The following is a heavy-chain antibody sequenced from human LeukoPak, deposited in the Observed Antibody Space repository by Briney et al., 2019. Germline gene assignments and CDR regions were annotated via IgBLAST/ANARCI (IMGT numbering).Heavy chain of an antibody. J-gene: IGHJ6*04. D-gene: IGHD3-22*01. CDR1: GFTFDDYA. V-gene: IGHV3-9*01. Sequence: GGSLRLSCAASGFTFDDYAMHWVRQAPGKGLEWVSGISLNSVSIGYADSVKGRFTISRDNAKNSLYLQMNSLRAEDTAVYYCARGPTMKMDVWGKGTTVTVSS. CDR2: ISLNSVSI. CDR3: ARGPTMKMDV.